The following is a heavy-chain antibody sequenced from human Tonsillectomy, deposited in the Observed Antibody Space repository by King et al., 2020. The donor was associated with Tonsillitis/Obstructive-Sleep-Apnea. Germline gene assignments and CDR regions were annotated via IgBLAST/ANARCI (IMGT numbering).Heavy chain of an antibody. CDR3: ARGSYKIGGGGC. CDR1: GFTFSNYN. J-gene: IGHJ4*02. CDR2: ISGSGNKI. D-gene: IGHD1-14*01. Sequence: VQLVESGGGLVQPGGSLRLSCAASGFTFSNYNMNWVRQAPGMGLEWISYISGSGNKIYFADSVNGRFTISRDNAKNSLYLQMNSLRDGDTALYYCARGSYKIGGGGCWGQGTLVTVSS. V-gene: IGHV3-48*02.